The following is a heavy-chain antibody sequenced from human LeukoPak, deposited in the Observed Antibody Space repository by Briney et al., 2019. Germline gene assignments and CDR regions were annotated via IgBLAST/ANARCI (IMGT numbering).Heavy chain of an antibody. V-gene: IGHV3-7*01. CDR2: IDEDGSEK. CDR1: GFTFTNYW. Sequence: GGSLRLSCAASGFTFTNYWMSWVRQAPGKGLEWVANIDEDGSEKKYVDSVKGRFTISRDNAKNSLYLQLNSLRAEDTAVHYCARDQVGIFDYWGQGTLVTVSS. D-gene: IGHD1-26*01. J-gene: IGHJ4*02. CDR3: ARDQVGIFDY.